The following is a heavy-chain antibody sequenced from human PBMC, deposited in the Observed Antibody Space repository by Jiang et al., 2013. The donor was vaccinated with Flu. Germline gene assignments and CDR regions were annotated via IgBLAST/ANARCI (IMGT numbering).Heavy chain of an antibody. CDR3: ARDLSSSWAIDF. V-gene: IGHV3-30*03. Sequence: KKDYADSVKGRFTISRVNSKNTLNLEMNSLRSEDTAVYYCARDLSSSWAIDFWGQGALVTVSS. CDR2: KK. J-gene: IGHJ4*02. D-gene: IGHD6-13*01.